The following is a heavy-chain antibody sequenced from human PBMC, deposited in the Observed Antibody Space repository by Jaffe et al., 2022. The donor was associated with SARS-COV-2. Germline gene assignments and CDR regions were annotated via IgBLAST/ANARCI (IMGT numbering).Heavy chain of an antibody. CDR1: GFSLRTSAVG. J-gene: IGHJ4*02. CDR3: AHRLHNNNWDLYYFDY. D-gene: IGHD1-1*01. Sequence: QITLKESGPTLVKPTQTLTLTCTFSGFSLRTSAVGVGWIRQPPGKALEWLALIYWNDDRRYNPSLKSRLTITRDTSKDQVVLTMTNMDPVDTATYYCAHRLHNNNWDLYYFDYWGQGTLVTVSS. V-gene: IGHV2-5*01. CDR2: IYWNDDR.